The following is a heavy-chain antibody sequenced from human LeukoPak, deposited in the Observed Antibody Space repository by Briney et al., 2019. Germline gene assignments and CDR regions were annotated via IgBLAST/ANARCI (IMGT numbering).Heavy chain of an antibody. CDR1: GFTFTSYS. Sequence: PGGSLRLSCAASGFTFTSYSMNWVRQGPGKGLEWVSSISSTSNYIYHADSVKGLFTISRDNAKNSLYLQINCLRAGDAAVYFCARGRIYGDKSGTYYFDYWGQGTLVTVSS. CDR3: ARGRIYGDKSGTYYFDY. D-gene: IGHD4/OR15-4a*01. J-gene: IGHJ4*02. V-gene: IGHV3-21*01. CDR2: ISSTSNYI.